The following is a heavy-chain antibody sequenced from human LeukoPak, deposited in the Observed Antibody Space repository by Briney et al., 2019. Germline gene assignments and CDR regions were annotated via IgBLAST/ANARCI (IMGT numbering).Heavy chain of an antibody. CDR1: GFVFSTYG. Sequence: PGGSLRLSCAASGFVFSTYGMHWVRQAPGKGLEWVAVIFSDGYTKYYAGSLRDRFTISRDDSKNTLYLHMNSLIPGDTGVYYCARASGPFDFWGQGTLLTVSS. CDR2: IFSDGYTK. D-gene: IGHD3-10*01. V-gene: IGHV3-33*01. CDR3: ARASGPFDF. J-gene: IGHJ4*02.